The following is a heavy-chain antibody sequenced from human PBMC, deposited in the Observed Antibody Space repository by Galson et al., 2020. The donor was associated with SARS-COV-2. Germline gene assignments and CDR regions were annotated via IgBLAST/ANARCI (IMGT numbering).Heavy chain of an antibody. CDR2: IYYRGST. CDR3: ARDRSVVTIFGVVTVDAFDI. CDR1: GGSISSGGYY. Sequence: ETSETLSLTCTVSGGSISSGGYYWSWIRQHPGKGLEWIGYIYYRGSTYYNPSLKSRVTISVDTSKNQFSLKLSSVTAADTAVYYCARDRSVVTIFGVVTVDAFDIWGQGTMVTVSS. D-gene: IGHD3-3*01. V-gene: IGHV4-31*03. J-gene: IGHJ3*02.